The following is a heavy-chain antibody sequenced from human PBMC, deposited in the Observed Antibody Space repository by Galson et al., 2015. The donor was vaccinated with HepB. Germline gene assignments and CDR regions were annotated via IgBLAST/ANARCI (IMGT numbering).Heavy chain of an antibody. CDR2: ISGSGGST. V-gene: IGHV3-23*01. Sequence: SLRLSCAASGFTFSSHAMSWVRQAPGKGLEWVSAISGSGGSTYYADSVKGRFTISRDNSKNTLYLQMNSLRAEDAAVYYCATIGGAGGPFDYWGQGTLVTVSS. J-gene: IGHJ4*02. D-gene: IGHD2-8*02. CDR3: ATIGGAGGPFDY. CDR1: GFTFSSHA.